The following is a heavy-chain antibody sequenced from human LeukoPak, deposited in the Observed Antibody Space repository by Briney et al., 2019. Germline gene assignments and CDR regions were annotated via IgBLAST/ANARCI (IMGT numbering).Heavy chain of an antibody. V-gene: IGHV3-15*01. CDR1: GLTFSDAW. J-gene: IGHJ4*02. CDR3: TTVGDYVGEASFDY. Sequence: GGSLKLSCAASGLTFSDAWMSWVRQAPGKGLEWVGRIKSKTDGGTTDYAAPVKGRFTISIDDSKNTLYLQMNSLKTEDTAVYYCTTVGDYVGEASFDYWGQGTLVTVSS. CDR2: IKSKTDGGTT. D-gene: IGHD4-23*01.